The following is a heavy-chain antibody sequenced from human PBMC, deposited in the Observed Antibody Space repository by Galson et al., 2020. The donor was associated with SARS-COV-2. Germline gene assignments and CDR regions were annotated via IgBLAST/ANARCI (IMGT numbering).Heavy chain of an antibody. J-gene: IGHJ3*02. CDR1: GGTISSYY. CDR3: ARGGYYDSSGYMDAFDI. CDR2: IYYSGRT. Sequence: ETSETLSLTCTVSGGTISSYYWSWIRQPPGKGLEWIGYIYYSGRTNYNPSLKSRVTISVDKSKNQFSLKLSSVTAADTAVYYCARGGYYDSSGYMDAFDIWGQGTMVTVSS. V-gene: IGHV4-59*01. D-gene: IGHD3-22*01.